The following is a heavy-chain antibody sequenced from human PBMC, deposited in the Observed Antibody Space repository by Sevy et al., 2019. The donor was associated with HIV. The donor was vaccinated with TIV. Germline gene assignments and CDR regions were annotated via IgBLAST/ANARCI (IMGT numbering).Heavy chain of an antibody. CDR3: YATCVKDEVIMPREDSKSNAYLHRNSLNTEDTAVYYCTRDVYGSGWFYFYY. V-gene: IGHV3-49*04. CDR1: GFTFRDYA. J-gene: IGHJ4*02. D-gene: IGHD5-18*01. Sequence: GGSLRLSCTASGFTFRDYAMSWVRQAPGKGLEWVGFIKTKTYGGTTENAASVKGRFIISRQDSTKIVYLQMKSLKTKSYCGTKGYATCVKDEVIMPREDSKSNAYLHRNSLNTEDTAVYYCTRDVYGSGWFYFYYWRQGTLVTVS. CDR2: IKTKTYGGTT.